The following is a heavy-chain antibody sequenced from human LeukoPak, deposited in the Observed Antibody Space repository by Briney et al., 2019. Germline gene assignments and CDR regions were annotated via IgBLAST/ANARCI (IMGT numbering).Heavy chain of an antibody. J-gene: IGHJ4*02. D-gene: IGHD3-22*01. CDR2: IRYDGSNK. CDR1: GFTFSSYW. V-gene: IGHV3-30*02. Sequence: PGGSLRLSCAASGFTFSSYWMSWVRQAPGKGLEWVAFIRYDGSNKYYADSVKGRFTISRDNSKNTLYLQMNSLRAEDTAVYYCAKIPDSSGYYYLYYYFDYWGQGTLVTVSS. CDR3: AKIPDSSGYYYLYYYFDY.